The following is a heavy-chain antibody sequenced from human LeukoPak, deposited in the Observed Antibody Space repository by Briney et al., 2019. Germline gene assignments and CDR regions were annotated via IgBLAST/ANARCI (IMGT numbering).Heavy chain of an antibody. CDR1: GGSINIDY. V-gene: IGHV4-59*01. D-gene: IGHD6-19*01. CDR2: IYYSGNT. Sequence: SETLSLTCTVSGGSINIDYWSWIRQPPGKGLEWIGNIYYSGNTNYSPSLKSRVTIAVDRSKKHLSLKLTSVTAADTAIYYCARDVKAVTAGSYYYYIDVWGKGTTVTVSS. CDR3: ARDVKAVTAGSYYYYIDV. J-gene: IGHJ6*03.